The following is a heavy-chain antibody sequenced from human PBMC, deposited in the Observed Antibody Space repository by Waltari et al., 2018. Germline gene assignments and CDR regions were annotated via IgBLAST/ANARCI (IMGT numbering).Heavy chain of an antibody. CDR3: ATSGNWNYALDH. V-gene: IGHV1-18*01. D-gene: IGHD1-7*01. CDR1: GYTFPSRG. J-gene: IGHJ4*02. Sequence: QVQLVQSGAEMKKPGASVKLSCKASGYTFPSRGFPCVRQAPGQGLEWMGWISTNDGHTNYAQKVQGRVTMTTETSTSTAYMELRSLRSDDTAVYYCATSGNWNYALDHWGQGTLVTVSS. CDR2: ISTNDGHT.